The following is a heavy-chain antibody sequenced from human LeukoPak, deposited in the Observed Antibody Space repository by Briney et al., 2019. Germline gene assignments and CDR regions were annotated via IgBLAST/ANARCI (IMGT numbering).Heavy chain of an antibody. CDR2: ISGSGGST. CDR1: GFTFSSYA. J-gene: IGHJ4*02. V-gene: IGHV3-23*01. D-gene: IGHD3-3*01. Sequence: GGSLRLSCAASGFTFSSYAMSWVRQAPGKGLEWVSAISGSGGSTYYADSVKGRFTISRDNSKNTLYLQMNSLRAEDTAVYYCAESAYDFWSGHWPFDYWGQGTLVTVSS. CDR3: AESAYDFWSGHWPFDY.